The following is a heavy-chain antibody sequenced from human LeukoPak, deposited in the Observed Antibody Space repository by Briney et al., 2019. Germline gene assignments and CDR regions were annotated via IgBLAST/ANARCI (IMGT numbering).Heavy chain of an antibody. V-gene: IGHV1-2*02. CDR3: ARALVVPAAYDY. CDR1: GYTCTGYY. D-gene: IGHD2-2*01. J-gene: IGHJ4*02. Sequence: ASVKVSCKASGYTCTGYYMHWVRQAPGQGLEWMGWINPNSGGTNYAQKFQGRVTMTRDTSISTAYMELSRLRSDDTAVYYCARALVVPAAYDYWGQGTLVTVSS. CDR2: INPNSGGT.